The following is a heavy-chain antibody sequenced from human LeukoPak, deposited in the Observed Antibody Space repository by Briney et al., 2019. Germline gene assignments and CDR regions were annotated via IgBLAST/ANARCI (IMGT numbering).Heavy chain of an antibody. D-gene: IGHD3-10*01. CDR1: GGSISSGNYH. J-gene: IGHJ6*03. V-gene: IGHV4-30-4*08. CDR2: IYYSGNT. Sequence: SSETLSLTCTVSGGSISSGNYHWSWIRQPPGKGLEWIGYIYYSGNTYYDPSLKSRVTISVDTSKNQFSLILRSLTAADTAVYYCARDREAYGSGLHYYYYMDVWGKGTTVTVSS. CDR3: ARDREAYGSGLHYYYYMDV.